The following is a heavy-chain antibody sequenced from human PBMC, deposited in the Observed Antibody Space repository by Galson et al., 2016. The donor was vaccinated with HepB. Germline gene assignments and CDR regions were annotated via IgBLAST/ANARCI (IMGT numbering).Heavy chain of an antibody. J-gene: IGHJ4*02. CDR2: IKQDGSEK. V-gene: IGHV3-7*03. D-gene: IGHD3-10*01. CDR3: VRMGYFASGSYGHY. CDR1: GLTFSDYA. Sequence: SLRLSCAASGLTFSDYAMNWVRQAPGKGLEWVANIKQDGSEKYHVDSVTGRFTISRDNTKNSLYLQMNSLRAEDTAVYYCVRMGYFASGSYGHYWGQGTLVTVSS.